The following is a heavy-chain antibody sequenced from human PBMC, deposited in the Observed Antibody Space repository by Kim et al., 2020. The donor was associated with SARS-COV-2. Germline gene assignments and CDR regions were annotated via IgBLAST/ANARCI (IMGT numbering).Heavy chain of an antibody. CDR2: K. CDR3: AKDNGYSGSDY. V-gene: IGHV1-2*02. Sequence: KNYAQKFQGRVTMTRDTSNSTAYMGLSRLRSDDTAVFYCAKDNGYSGSDYWGQGTLVTVSS. D-gene: IGHD5-12*01. J-gene: IGHJ4*02.